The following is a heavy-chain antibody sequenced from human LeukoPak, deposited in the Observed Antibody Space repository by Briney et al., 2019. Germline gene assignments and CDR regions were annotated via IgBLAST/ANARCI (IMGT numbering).Heavy chain of an antibody. J-gene: IGHJ4*02. Sequence: ASVKVSCKASGYTFSTHYIHWVRQAPGQGLEWMGIINPSDGSTSYAQKFQGRVTVTRDTSTSTVYMEVSSLRSEDTAVYYCATGAGYTYGLRDRVFDYWGQGTLVTVSS. D-gene: IGHD5-18*01. CDR1: GYTFSTHY. CDR2: INPSDGST. V-gene: IGHV1-46*01. CDR3: ATGAGYTYGLRDRVFDY.